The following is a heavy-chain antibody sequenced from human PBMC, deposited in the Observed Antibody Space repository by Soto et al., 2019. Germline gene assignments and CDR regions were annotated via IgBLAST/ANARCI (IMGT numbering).Heavy chain of an antibody. V-gene: IGHV1-69*13. CDR3: AREHCSGGSCYSGGYYYYYGMDV. D-gene: IGHD2-15*01. CDR1: GGTFSSYA. Sequence: ASVKVSCKASGGTFSSYAISWVRQAPGQGLEWMGGIIPIFGTANYAQKFQGRVTITADESTSTAYMELSSLRSEDTAVYYCAREHCSGGSCYSGGYYYYYGMDVWGQGTTVTVSS. CDR2: IIPIFGTA. J-gene: IGHJ6*02.